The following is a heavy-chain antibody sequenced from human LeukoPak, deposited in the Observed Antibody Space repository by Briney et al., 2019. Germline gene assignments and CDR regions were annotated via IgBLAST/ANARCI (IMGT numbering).Heavy chain of an antibody. CDR1: GFTFSSYW. CDR3: ARDGPYDSSGYQYYYYYMDV. V-gene: IGHV3-7*01. CDR2: IKQDGSEK. D-gene: IGHD3-22*01. Sequence: GGSLRLSCAAPGFTFSSYWMSWVRQAPGKGLEWVANIKQDGSEKYYVDSVKGRFTISRDNAKNSLYLQMNSLRAEDTAVYYCARDGPYDSSGYQYYYYYMDVWGKGTTVTVSS. J-gene: IGHJ6*03.